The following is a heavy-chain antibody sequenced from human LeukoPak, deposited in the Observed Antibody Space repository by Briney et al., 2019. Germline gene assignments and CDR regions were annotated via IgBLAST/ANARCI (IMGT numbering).Heavy chain of an antibody. V-gene: IGHV1-2*02. D-gene: IGHD3-22*01. CDR3: ARNTYYYDNSAGTFDF. J-gene: IGHJ4*02. CDR1: GYTFTDYS. Sequence: GASVKVSCKASGYTFTDYSIHWVRQAPGQGLEWMGWFNTNSGATNYAQKFQGRVTMTRDTSISTAYMELSRLTSDDTAVFYCARNTYYYDNSAGTFDFWGQGTLVTVSS. CDR2: FNTNSGAT.